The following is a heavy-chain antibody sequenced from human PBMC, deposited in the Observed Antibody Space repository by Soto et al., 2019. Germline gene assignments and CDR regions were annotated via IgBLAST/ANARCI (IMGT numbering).Heavy chain of an antibody. D-gene: IGHD5-18*01. Sequence: ASVKVSCKASGYTFTGYYMHWVRQAPGQGLEWMGWINPNSGGTNYAQKFQGWVTMTRDTSISTAYMELSRLRSDDTAVYYCARAVPIKYSYHMDVWGQGTTVTVSS. CDR2: INPNSGGT. V-gene: IGHV1-2*04. CDR1: GYTFTGYY. J-gene: IGHJ6*02. CDR3: ARAVPIKYSYHMDV.